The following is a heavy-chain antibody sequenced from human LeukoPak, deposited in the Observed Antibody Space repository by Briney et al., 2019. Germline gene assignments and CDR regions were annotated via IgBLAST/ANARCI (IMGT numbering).Heavy chain of an antibody. D-gene: IGHD2-2*01. Sequence: PGGSLTLSCAASGFTVSSNYMSWVRQAPGKGLEWVSSISSSSSYIYYADSVKGGFTISRDNAKNSLYLQMNSLRAEDTAVYYCARTSTSFLFDDWGQGTLVTVSS. V-gene: IGHV3-21*01. CDR2: ISSSSSYI. J-gene: IGHJ4*02. CDR3: ARTSTSFLFDD. CDR1: GFTVSSNY.